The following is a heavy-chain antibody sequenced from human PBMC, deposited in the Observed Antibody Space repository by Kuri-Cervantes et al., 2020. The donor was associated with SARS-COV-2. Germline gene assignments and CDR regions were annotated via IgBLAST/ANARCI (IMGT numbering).Heavy chain of an antibody. V-gene: IGHV3-30*03. CDR1: GFTFSSYG. J-gene: IGHJ6*02. CDR2: ISYDGSNK. D-gene: IGHD2-15*01. Sequence: GGSLRLSCAASGFTFSSYGMHWVRQAPGKGLEWVAVISYDGSNKYYADSVKGRFTISRDNSKNTLYLQMNSLRAVDTAVYYCASQYCSGGSCYSGYYYGMDVWGQGTTVTVSS. CDR3: ASQYCSGGSCYSGYYYGMDV.